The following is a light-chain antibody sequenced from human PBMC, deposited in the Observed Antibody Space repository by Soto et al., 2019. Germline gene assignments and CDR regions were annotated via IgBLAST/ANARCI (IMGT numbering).Light chain of an antibody. J-gene: IGKJ1*01. CDR3: QQYNSYLT. Sequence: IQVTESPSSLSASLGDRVTITCRASQGIRNDLGWYQQKPGKAPKLLIYAASSLESGVPSRFSGSGSGTEFTLTISSLQPDDFATYYCQQYNSYLTFGQGTKVDI. CDR1: QGIRND. CDR2: AAS. V-gene: IGKV1-17*01.